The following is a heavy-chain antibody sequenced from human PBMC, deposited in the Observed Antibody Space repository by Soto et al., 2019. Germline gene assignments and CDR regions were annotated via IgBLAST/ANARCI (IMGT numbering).Heavy chain of an antibody. CDR1: GYSISSGYY. CDR3: ARASKNGITIFGVVKGAFDI. CDR2: IYHSGST. V-gene: IGHV4-38-2*01. D-gene: IGHD3-3*01. J-gene: IGHJ3*02. Sequence: PSETLSLTCAVSGYSISSGYYWGWIRQPPGKGLEWIGSIYHSGSTYYNPSLKSRVTISVDTSKNQFSLKLSSVTAADTAVYYCARASKNGITIFGVVKGAFDIWGHGTMVTVSS.